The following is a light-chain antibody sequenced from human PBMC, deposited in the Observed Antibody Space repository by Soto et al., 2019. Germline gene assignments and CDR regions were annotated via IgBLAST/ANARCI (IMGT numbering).Light chain of an antibody. Sequence: ALTDPASVTGSPALSIPISCTRTSSDVGGYNYVSWYQQHPGKAPKRMIYDVSNRPSGDSNRVSGSKSGNTASLTSAWFQAEDEADYYCSSYTSSSPLCVFGTGTKVTV. CDR2: DVS. CDR3: SSYTSSSPLCV. CDR1: SSDVGGYNY. V-gene: IGLV2-14*01. J-gene: IGLJ1*01.